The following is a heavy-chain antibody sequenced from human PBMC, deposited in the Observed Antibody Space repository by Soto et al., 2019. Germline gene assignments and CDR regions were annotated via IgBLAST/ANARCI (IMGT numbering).Heavy chain of an antibody. J-gene: IGHJ6*02. D-gene: IGHD2-2*02. V-gene: IGHV1-69*13. CDR2: IIPIFGTA. CDR3: ARDTPGIVVVPAAIGASYYGMDV. Sequence: SVKVSCKASGGTFSSYAISWVRQAPGQGLEWMGGIIPIFGTANYAQKFQGRVTITADESTSTAYMELSSLRSEDTAVYYCARDTPGIVVVPAAIGASYYGMDVWGQGTTVTVSS. CDR1: GGTFSSYA.